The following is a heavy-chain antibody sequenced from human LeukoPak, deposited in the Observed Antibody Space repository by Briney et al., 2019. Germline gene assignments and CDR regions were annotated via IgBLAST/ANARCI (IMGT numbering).Heavy chain of an antibody. CDR2: INHSGST. D-gene: IGHD3-16*02. Sequence: SETLSLTCAVYGGSFSGYYWSWIRQPPGKGLEWIGEINHSGSTNYNPSPKSRVTISVDTSKNQFSLKLSSVTAADTAVYYCARGGEHADYVWGSYRRPPNWFDPWGQGTLVTVSS. CDR1: GGSFSGYY. CDR3: ARGGEHADYVWGSYRRPPNWFDP. J-gene: IGHJ5*02. V-gene: IGHV4-34*01.